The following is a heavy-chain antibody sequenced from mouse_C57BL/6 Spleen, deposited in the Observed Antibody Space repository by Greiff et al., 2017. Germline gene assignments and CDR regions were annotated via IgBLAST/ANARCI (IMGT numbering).Heavy chain of an antibody. CDR3: ARRGFYYDYDDYAMDY. Sequence: VQLKESGGGLVKPGGSLKLSCAASGFTFSDYGMHWVRQAPEKGLEWVAYISSGSSTIYYADTVKGRFTISRDNAKNTLFLQMTSRRSEDTAMYYCARRGFYYDYDDYAMDYWGQGTSVTVSS. V-gene: IGHV5-17*01. D-gene: IGHD2-4*01. CDR1: GFTFSDYG. CDR2: ISSGSSTI. J-gene: IGHJ4*01.